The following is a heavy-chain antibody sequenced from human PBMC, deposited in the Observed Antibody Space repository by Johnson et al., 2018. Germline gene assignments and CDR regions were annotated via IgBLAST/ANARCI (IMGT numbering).Heavy chain of an antibody. CDR1: GFTFDDYA. Sequence: VQLVEAGGGLVQPGRSLRLSCAASGFTFDDYAMHWVRQAPGKGLEWVSGISWNSGSIGYAASVKGRFTISRDNAKNSLYLQMNSLRAEDTALYYCAKDTSPSMVRGFHYYGMDVWGQGTTVTVSS. J-gene: IGHJ6*02. D-gene: IGHD3-10*01. CDR3: AKDTSPSMVRGFHYYGMDV. CDR2: ISWNSGSI. V-gene: IGHV3-9*01.